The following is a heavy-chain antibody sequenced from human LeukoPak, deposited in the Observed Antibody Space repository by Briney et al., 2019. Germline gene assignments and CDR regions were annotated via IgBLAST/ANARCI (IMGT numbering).Heavy chain of an antibody. CDR3: ATDSSSSSYY. J-gene: IGHJ4*02. CDR2: IKSKTDGGTT. D-gene: IGHD6-6*01. CDR1: GFSFSNAW. Sequence: GGSLRLSCAASGFSFSNAWMSWVRQALGKGLEWVGRIKSKTDGGTTEYAAPVKGRLNISRDDSKSTLYLQMNSLKTEDTAVYYCATDSSSSSYYWGQGTLVTVSS. V-gene: IGHV3-15*01.